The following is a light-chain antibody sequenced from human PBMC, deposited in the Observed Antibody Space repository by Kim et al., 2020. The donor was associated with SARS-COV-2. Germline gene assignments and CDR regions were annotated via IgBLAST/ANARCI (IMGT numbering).Light chain of an antibody. CDR1: RSNIGAGYD. J-gene: IGLJ3*02. Sequence: GQRVTISCTGDRSNIGAGYDVHWYQQLPGAAPKLLIYGNIHRPSGVPDRFSGSKSATSASLAITELQTEDEADYYCQSYDSSLRGVFGGGTQLTVL. CDR3: QSYDSSLRGV. CDR2: GNI. V-gene: IGLV1-40*01.